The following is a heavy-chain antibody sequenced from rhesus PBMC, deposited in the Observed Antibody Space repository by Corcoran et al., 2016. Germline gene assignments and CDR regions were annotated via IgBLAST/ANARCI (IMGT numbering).Heavy chain of an antibody. V-gene: IGHV2-152*01. J-gene: IGHJ4*01. CDR1: GFSLPPSGMG. CDR2: IYWDDDK. Sequence: QVTLKESGPALVKPTQTLTLTCTFSGFSLPPSGMGVGWIRKPPGKALECLAIIYWDDDKRYSTSLKSRLTISKDTSKNQVVLTMTNMDPMDTATYYCAQRTWIQWVQFDYWGQGVLVTVSS. D-gene: IGHD5-30*01. CDR3: AQRTWIQWVQFDY.